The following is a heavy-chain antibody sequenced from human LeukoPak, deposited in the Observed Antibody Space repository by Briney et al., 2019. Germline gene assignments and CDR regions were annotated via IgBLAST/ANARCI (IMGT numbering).Heavy chain of an antibody. D-gene: IGHD2-2*01. CDR2: ISAYNGNT. Sequence: ASVKVSCKASGYTFTSYGISWVRQDPGQGLEWMGWISAYNGNTNYAQKLQGRVTMTTDTSTSTAYMELRSLRSDDTAVYYCARDRVVPFSDYYYGMDVWGQGTTVTVSS. CDR1: GYTFTSYG. V-gene: IGHV1-18*01. J-gene: IGHJ6*02. CDR3: ARDRVVPFSDYYYGMDV.